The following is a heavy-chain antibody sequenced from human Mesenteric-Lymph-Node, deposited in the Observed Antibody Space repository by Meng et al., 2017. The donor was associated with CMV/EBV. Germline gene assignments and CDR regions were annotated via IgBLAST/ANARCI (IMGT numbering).Heavy chain of an antibody. V-gene: IGHV1-69*05. CDR2: IIPVYGPT. CDR1: TFTGYY. CDR3: AVCPPAYYGSGRQRLFDY. J-gene: IGHJ4*02. Sequence: TFTGYYLNWVRQAPGQGLEWMGGIIPVYGPTDYAQKFQGRVTITTDESTSTAYMELSSLRSEDTAVYYCAVCPPAYYGSGRQRLFDYWGQGTLVTVSS. D-gene: IGHD3-10*01.